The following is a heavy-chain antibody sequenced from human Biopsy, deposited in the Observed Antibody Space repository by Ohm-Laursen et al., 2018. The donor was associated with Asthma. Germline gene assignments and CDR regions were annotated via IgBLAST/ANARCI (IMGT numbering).Heavy chain of an antibody. Sequence: TQTLPLTRTVSGFSLGTLGVGVGWFRQPPGKALEWLAHIFWVGDKRYSPSLKSRLTIAKDTSRNQVVLTMTNMDPVDTGTYFCAHAQTSWNYYGSGNYLYHFDSWGQGTLVTVSS. CDR3: AHAQTSWNYYGSGNYLYHFDS. D-gene: IGHD3-10*01. J-gene: IGHJ4*02. V-gene: IGHV2-5*02. CDR1: GFSLGTLGVG. CDR2: IFWVGDK.